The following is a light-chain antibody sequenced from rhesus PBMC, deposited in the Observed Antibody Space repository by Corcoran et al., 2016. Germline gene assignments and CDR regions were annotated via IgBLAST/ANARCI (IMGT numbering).Light chain of an antibody. V-gene: IGKV1-43*02. Sequence: DIQMTQSPSSLSTSVGDRVTIICRASQDISSYLNWYQQKPGKAPKRLIFAASSLESGVPSRFSGSGSGTEFTLTISSLQPEDFGTYYGVQYDSDPITFGPGTKLDIK. CDR1: QDISSY. CDR2: AAS. CDR3: VQYDSDPIT. J-gene: IGKJ3*01.